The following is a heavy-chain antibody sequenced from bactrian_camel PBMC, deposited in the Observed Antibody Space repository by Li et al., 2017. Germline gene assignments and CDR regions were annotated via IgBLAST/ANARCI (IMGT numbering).Heavy chain of an antibody. Sequence: HVQLVESGGGSVQTGGSLRLSCAASGTIYSTQCMGWFRQAPGKEQEGVAQLSSMNRATYAESVKGRFTVSRDNATNTVYLQMNSLKPEDTAVYYCVSLVGRPLVHQGTQVTVS. V-gene: IGHV3S53*01. J-gene: IGHJ4*01. D-gene: IGHD2*01. CDR2: LSSMNRA. CDR1: GTIYSTQC.